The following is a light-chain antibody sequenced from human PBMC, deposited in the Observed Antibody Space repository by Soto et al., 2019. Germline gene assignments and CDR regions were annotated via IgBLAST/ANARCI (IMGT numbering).Light chain of an antibody. CDR3: HQFGYSPRT. CDR2: ATS. CDR1: QTVNSDY. Sequence: EIVLTQSPGTLSLSPGETATLSCRASQTVNSDYLAWFQQRPGQAPRLLIFATSRRATDIADRISGSGSGTDFTLAIRRLEPADFAVYYCHQFGYSPRTFGQGTKVE. V-gene: IGKV3-20*01. J-gene: IGKJ1*01.